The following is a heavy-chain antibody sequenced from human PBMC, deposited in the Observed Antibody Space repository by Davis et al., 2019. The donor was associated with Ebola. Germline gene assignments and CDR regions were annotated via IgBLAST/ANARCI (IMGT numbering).Heavy chain of an antibody. CDR2: ISGSGGST. V-gene: IGHV3-23*01. J-gene: IGHJ4*02. D-gene: IGHD3-10*01. CDR1: GFTFSSYA. CDR3: ARDKYYYGSGSLDY. Sequence: GESLKISCAASGFTFSSYAMSWVRQAPGKGLEWVSAISGSGGSTYYVDSVKGRFTISRDNSKNTLYLQMNSLRDEDTAVYYCARDKYYYGSGSLDYWGQGTLVTVSS.